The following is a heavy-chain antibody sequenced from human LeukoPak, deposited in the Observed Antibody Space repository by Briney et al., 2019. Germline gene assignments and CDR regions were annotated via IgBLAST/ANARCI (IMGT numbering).Heavy chain of an antibody. D-gene: IGHD1-26*01. CDR2: IYHSGST. Sequence: PSETLSLTCTVSGYSISSGYYWGWIRQPPGKGLEWIGSIYHSGSTYYNPSLKSRVTISVDTSKNQFSLKLSSVTAADTAVYYCARGRDSGYWGQGTLVTVSS. J-gene: IGHJ4*02. CDR3: ARGRDSGY. V-gene: IGHV4-38-2*02. CDR1: GYSISSGYY.